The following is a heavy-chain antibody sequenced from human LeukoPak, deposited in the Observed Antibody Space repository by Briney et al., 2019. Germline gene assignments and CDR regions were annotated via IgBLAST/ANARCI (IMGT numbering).Heavy chain of an antibody. Sequence: GSLRLSCAASGFNFSSFVMHWVRQAPGKGLEWVAVIWYDGSNKYSADSVKGRFTISRDHSKNTLYLQMNSLRAEDTAVDYLGRGLSANPKCFDSWGQGTLVTVS. D-gene: IGHD1-26*01. CDR3: GRGLSANPKCFDS. CDR2: IWYDGSNK. CDR1: GFNFSSFV. V-gene: IGHV3-33*01. J-gene: IGHJ4*02.